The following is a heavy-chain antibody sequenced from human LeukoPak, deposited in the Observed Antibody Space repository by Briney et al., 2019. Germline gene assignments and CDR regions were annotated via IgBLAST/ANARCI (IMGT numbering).Heavy chain of an antibody. J-gene: IGHJ2*01. CDR1: GYTFTGYF. CDR2: MNPNSGNT. CDR3: ARAILTKKWLLLWGWYFDL. V-gene: IGHV1-8*02. Sequence: ASVRVSCKASGYTFTGYFMHWVRQAPGQGLEWMGWMNPNSGNTGYAQKFQGRVTMTRNTSISTAYMELSSLRSEDTAVYYCARAILTKKWLLLWGWYFDLWGRGTLVTVSS. D-gene: IGHD3-22*01.